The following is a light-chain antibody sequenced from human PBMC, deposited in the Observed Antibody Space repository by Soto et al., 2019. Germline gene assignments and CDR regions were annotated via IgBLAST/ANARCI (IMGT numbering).Light chain of an antibody. CDR1: QGISTW. J-gene: IGKJ5*01. CDR3: QQANSFPIT. Sequence: EIXMTQSPSSVSASVGDRVTITCRASQGISTWLAWYQQKAGKAPNLLIYGASNLHSGVPSRFSGSGSGTNFTLTISSLQPEDFATYYCQQANSFPITFGQGTRLEIK. CDR2: GAS. V-gene: IGKV1-12*01.